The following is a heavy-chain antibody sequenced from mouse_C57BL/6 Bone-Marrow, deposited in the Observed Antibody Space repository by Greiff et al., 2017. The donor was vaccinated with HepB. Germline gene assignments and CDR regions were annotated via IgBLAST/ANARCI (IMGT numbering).Heavy chain of an antibody. V-gene: IGHV7-3*01. J-gene: IGHJ4*01. CDR3: ARNRGAMDY. CDR1: VFTFTDYY. CDR2: IRNKANGYTT. Sequence: EVKLQESGGGLVQPGGSLSLSCAASVFTFTDYYMSWVRQPPGKALEWLGFIRNKANGYTTEYSASVKGRFTISRDNSQSILYLQMNALRAEDSATYYCARNRGAMDYWGQGTSVTVSS.